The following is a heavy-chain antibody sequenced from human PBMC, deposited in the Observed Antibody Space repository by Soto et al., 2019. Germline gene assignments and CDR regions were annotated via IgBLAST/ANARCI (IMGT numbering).Heavy chain of an antibody. J-gene: IGHJ4*02. V-gene: IGHV4-4*02. CDR2: MHHIGST. D-gene: IGHD5-12*01. CDR1: GGSITNNNW. CDR3: TKNSAYALDY. Sequence: PSETLSLTCDVSGGSITNNNWWRWVRQPPGEGLEWIGEMHHIGSTNYNPSLKSRVTMSVDTSKNQFLLKLNSVTAADTAVYYCTKNSAYALDYWGQGTLVTVSS.